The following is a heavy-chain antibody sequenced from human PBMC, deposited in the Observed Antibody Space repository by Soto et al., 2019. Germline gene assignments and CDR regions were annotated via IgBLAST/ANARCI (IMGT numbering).Heavy chain of an antibody. V-gene: IGHV3-30-3*01. CDR1: GFTFSTYA. D-gene: IGHD3-22*01. J-gene: IGHJ4*02. Sequence: QVQLVESGGGVVQPGRSLRLSCVAAGFTFSTYAMHWVRQAPGKGLEWVTVVSFDGSNKYYADSVQGRFTVSRDNSKNTLYLQMNSLRPEDTAVYYCAREDRVISYFDNSDYCRPYYFDYWGQGTLVTVSS. CDR2: VSFDGSNK. CDR3: AREDRVISYFDNSDYCRPYYFDY.